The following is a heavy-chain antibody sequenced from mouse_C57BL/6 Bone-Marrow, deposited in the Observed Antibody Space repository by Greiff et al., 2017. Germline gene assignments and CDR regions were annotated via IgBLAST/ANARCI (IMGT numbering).Heavy chain of an antibody. CDR3: TIDSLHAMDY. CDR2: IDPETGGT. V-gene: IGHV1-15*01. Sequence: VQLQESGAELVRPGASVTLSCKASGYTFTDYEMHWVKQTPVHGLEWIGAIDPETGGTAYNQKFKGKAILTADKSSSTAYLVLRSLTSEDSAVYYCTIDSLHAMDYLGSRNLSHRLL. CDR1: GYTFTDYE. J-gene: IGHJ4*01.